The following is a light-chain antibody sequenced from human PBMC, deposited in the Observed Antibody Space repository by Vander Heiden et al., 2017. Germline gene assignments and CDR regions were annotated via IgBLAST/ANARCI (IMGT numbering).Light chain of an antibody. CDR1: SSNIGSNT. CDR2: SNN. J-gene: IGLJ1*01. CDR3: AAWDDSLNASYV. Sequence: QSVLTQPPSASGTPGQRVTISCSGSSSNIGSNTVNWYQQLPGTASKLLIYSNNQRPSGVPDRFSGSKSGTSASLAISGLQSEDEADYYCAAWDDSLNASYVFGTGTKVTVI. V-gene: IGLV1-44*01.